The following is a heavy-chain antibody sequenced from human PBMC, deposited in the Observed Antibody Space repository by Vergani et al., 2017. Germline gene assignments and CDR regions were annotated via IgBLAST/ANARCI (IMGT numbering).Heavy chain of an antibody. CDR2: ISAYNGNT. Sequence: QVQLVQSGAEVKKPGASVKVSCKASGSTFTSYGISWVRQAPGQGLEWMGWISAYNGNTNYAQKLQGRVTMTTDTSTSTAYMELRSLRSDDTAVYYCARVEFRGRXPRVRGVIIKGFDYWGQGTLVTVSS. V-gene: IGHV1-18*01. J-gene: IGHJ4*02. CDR1: GSTFTSYG. D-gene: IGHD3-10*01. CDR3: ARVEFRGRXPRVRGVIIKGFDY.